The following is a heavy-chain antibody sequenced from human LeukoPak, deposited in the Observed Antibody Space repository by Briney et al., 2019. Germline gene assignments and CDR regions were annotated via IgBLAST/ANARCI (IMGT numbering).Heavy chain of an antibody. CDR1: GFTFSSYG. CDR3: ARGRGPYGWFDP. CDR2: MSSDESTT. D-gene: IGHD3-10*01. J-gene: IGHJ5*02. V-gene: IGHV3-74*01. Sequence: GGSLRLSCAASGFTFSSYGMSWVRQAPGRGLVWVSRMSSDESTTNYADSVRGRFTISRDNAKNALYLQMNNLRAEDTAIYFCARGRGPYGWFDPWGQGTLVTVSS.